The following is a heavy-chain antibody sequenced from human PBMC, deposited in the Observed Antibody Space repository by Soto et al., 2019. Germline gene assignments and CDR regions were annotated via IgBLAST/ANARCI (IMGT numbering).Heavy chain of an antibody. CDR2: INPKSGAT. J-gene: IGHJ4*02. CDR3: ATPGGPNSGGYYYFDF. D-gene: IGHD3-22*01. V-gene: IGHV1-2*02. CDR1: GYIFTDYY. Sequence: AASVKVSCKASGYIFTDYYVHWVRQAPGQGLEWMGWINPKSGATHYAQKFQGRVTMTRDTSISTAYMEVTSLTSDDTAVYFCATPGGPNSGGYYYFDFWGQGALVTVSS.